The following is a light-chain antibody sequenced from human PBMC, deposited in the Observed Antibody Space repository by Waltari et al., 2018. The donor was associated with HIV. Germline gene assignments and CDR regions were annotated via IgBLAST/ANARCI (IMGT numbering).Light chain of an antibody. J-gene: IGKJ2*01. CDR3: HQRSNWPGT. V-gene: IGKV3-11*01. CDR2: DAS. CDR1: QSVTSS. Sequence: EIALTQSPDTLSLSPGARATLSCRASQSVTSSLVWFQQKPGQPPRLLIYDASFRATGIPARFSGSGSGTDFTLTIRSLEAEDSAVYYCHQRSNWPGTFGQGTNLEI.